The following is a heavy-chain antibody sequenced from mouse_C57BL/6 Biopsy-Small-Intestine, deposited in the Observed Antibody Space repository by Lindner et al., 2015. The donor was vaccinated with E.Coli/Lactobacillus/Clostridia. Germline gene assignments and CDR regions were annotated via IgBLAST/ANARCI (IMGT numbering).Heavy chain of an antibody. CDR1: GYIFTGYY. J-gene: IGHJ1*01. CDR2: INPDNGVT. V-gene: IGHV1-66*01. D-gene: IGHD1-1*01. CDR3: TKSACSVSSCGIKNYYLYGIDV. Sequence: SVKVSCKASGYIFTGYYMHWVRQARGQGLEWMGWINPDNGVTSFEERFQGRVTMTRDTSITTAYMEPSGLTSDDSAVYYCTKSACSVSSCGIKNYYLYGIDVWGQGTTVTVSS.